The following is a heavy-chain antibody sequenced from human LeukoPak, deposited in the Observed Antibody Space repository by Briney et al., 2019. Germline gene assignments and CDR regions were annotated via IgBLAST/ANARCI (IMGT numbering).Heavy chain of an antibody. D-gene: IGHD3/OR15-3a*01. CDR2: ISSSSSYI. J-gene: IGHJ6*03. CDR3: ARDSGGWIFGRASYYMDV. V-gene: IGHV3-21*01. CDR1: GFTFSSYS. Sequence: GGSLRLSCAASGFTFSSYSMNWVRQAPGKGLEWVSSISSSSSYIYYADSVKGRFTISRDNAKNSLYLQMNSLRAEDTAVYYCARDSGGWIFGRASYYMDVWGKGTTVTVSS.